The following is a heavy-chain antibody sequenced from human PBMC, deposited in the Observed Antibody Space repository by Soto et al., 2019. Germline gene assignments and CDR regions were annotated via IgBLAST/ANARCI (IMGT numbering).Heavy chain of an antibody. V-gene: IGHV3-15*02. Sequence: EVQLVESGGALVKPGGSLRLSCVSSGFTFSSAWMSWVRQAPGKGLEWVARVKSSSDGGAIHYAAPVKGRFTISRDDAGCMFYLQMNGLKNEDSAVYYCTDFARWGQGTSVTVSS. CDR1: GFTFSSAW. CDR2: VKSSSDGGAI. CDR3: TDFAR. J-gene: IGHJ4*02. D-gene: IGHD6-6*01.